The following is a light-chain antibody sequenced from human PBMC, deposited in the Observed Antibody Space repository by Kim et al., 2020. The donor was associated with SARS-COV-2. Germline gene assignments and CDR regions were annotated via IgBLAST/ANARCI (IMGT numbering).Light chain of an antibody. Sequence: SASVGGRDTLTCLASQSISSWLAWYQQKPGTAPRLLIYDASSLESGVPSRFSGSVAGTEFTLTISSLQPDDFATYYCQHYNSYSQTFGQGTKLEI. J-gene: IGKJ2*01. CDR2: DAS. CDR1: QSISSW. CDR3: QHYNSYSQT. V-gene: IGKV1-5*01.